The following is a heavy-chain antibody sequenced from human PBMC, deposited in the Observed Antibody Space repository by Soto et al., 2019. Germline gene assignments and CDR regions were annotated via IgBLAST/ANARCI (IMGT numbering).Heavy chain of an antibody. D-gene: IGHD6-19*01. CDR3: AKGVRAVAGRHFDY. V-gene: IGHV4-59*01. CDR2: IYFGGSS. Sequence: PSETMSLTCTVSGGSIRSYYWSWIRQPPGKGLEWIGYIYFGGSSNYNPSLKSRVTMSIDTSKNQFSLNLTSVTAADTAVYYCAKGVRAVAGRHFDYWGQGTLVTVSS. J-gene: IGHJ4*02. CDR1: GGSIRSYY.